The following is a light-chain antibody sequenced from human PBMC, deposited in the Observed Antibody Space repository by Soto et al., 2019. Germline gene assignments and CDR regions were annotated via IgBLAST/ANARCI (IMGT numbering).Light chain of an antibody. CDR2: AAS. CDR3: QQSYHTLPLT. V-gene: IGKV1-39*01. Sequence: DIQMTQSPSSLSASVGDSVTITCRASQSISNYVNWYQQRLGKAPNLLIYAASSLQSGVPSRFSGSGSGRDFTLTISSLHPEDFATYYCQQSYHTLPLTFGGGTKVEI. J-gene: IGKJ4*01. CDR1: QSISNY.